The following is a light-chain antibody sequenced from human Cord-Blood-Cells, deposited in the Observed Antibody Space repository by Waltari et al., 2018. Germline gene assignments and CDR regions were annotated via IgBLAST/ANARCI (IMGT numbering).Light chain of an antibody. J-gene: IGLJ2*01. V-gene: IGLV2-8*01. CDR1: SSDVGGYNY. CDR2: EVS. Sequence: QSALTQPPSASGSPGQSVTISCTGTSSDVGGYNYVSWYQQHPGKAPKLMIYEVSKRHSGVPDRFSGSESRNTASLTVAELQAEDEADYYCSSYAGSNNLVFGGGTKLTVL. CDR3: SSYAGSNNLV.